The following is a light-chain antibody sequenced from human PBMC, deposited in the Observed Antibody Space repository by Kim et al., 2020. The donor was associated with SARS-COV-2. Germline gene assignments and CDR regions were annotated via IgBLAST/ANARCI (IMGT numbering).Light chain of an antibody. V-gene: IGLV2-14*03. Sequence: GQSITCSCTGSRSGVGSNNYFSWYPQHPGKATRLMIYNVNERPSGVSNRFSGSKSGNTASLTISGLQVEDEAEYFCCSFANRRDLVFGGGTKVTVL. CDR2: NVN. CDR3: CSFANRRDLV. CDR1: RSGVGSNNY. J-gene: IGLJ2*01.